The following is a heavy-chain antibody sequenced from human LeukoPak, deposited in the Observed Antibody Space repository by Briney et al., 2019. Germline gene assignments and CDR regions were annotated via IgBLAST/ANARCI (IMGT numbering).Heavy chain of an antibody. V-gene: IGHV1-46*01. J-gene: IGHJ5*02. CDR2: INPSGGST. CDR1: GYTFTSYY. CDR3: ARATQSWFDP. Sequence: GASVKVSRKASGYTFTSYYMHWVRQAPGQGLEWMGIINPSGGSTSYAQKFQGRVTMTRDTSTSTVYLELSSLRSGDTAVYYCARATQSWFDPWGQGTLVTVSS.